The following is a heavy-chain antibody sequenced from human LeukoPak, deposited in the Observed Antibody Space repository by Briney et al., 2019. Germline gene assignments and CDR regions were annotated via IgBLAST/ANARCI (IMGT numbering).Heavy chain of an antibody. Sequence: GGSLRLSCAATGIAFTDAWMTWVRQAPGKGLEWVAVISYDGGTKYYADSVKGRFTISRDNSKSTLFLQMNSLRAEDTAVYYCAKESGIRSYGAYFPHWGQGTLVTVSS. CDR1: GIAFTDAW. V-gene: IGHV3-30*18. CDR2: ISYDGGTK. D-gene: IGHD4-17*01. CDR3: AKESGIRSYGAYFPH. J-gene: IGHJ1*01.